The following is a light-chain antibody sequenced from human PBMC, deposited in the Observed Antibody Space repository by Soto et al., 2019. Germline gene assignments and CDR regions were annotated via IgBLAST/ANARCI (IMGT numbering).Light chain of an antibody. J-gene: IGKJ4*01. CDR1: QSVGGN. V-gene: IGKV3-15*01. CDR2: GAS. CDR3: QQYNNWPLT. Sequence: EIVMTQSPATLSVSRGEGATLSCRASQSVGGNLAWYQQRPGQTPRLLIYGASTRATGIPARFSGSGSGTEFTLTISSLQSEEFAVYYCQQYNNWPLTFGGGTKVDIK.